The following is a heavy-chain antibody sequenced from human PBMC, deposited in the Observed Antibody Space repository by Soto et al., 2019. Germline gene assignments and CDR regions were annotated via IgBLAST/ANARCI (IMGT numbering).Heavy chain of an antibody. Sequence: PSETLSLTCTVSGGSIRSYYWSWIRQTAGKGLEWIGYIYYSGSTDYNPSLKSRATISVDTSKNQFSLKLRSVTAADTAVYYCARDSYNFDDWGQGILVTVSS. CDR2: IYYSGST. CDR1: GGSIRSYY. V-gene: IGHV4-59*01. CDR3: ARDSYNFDD. D-gene: IGHD5-18*01. J-gene: IGHJ4*02.